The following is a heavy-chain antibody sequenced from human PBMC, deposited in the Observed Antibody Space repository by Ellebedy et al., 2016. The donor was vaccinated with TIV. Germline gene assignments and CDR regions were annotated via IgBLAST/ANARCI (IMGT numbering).Heavy chain of an antibody. Sequence: PGGSLRLSCAASEFTFSSYSMNWVRQAPGKGLEWVSSISSSSNYISYADSVKGRFTISRDNAKNSLYLKMNSLRAEDTAVYYCARSRAGYNKNWDTGNWFDPWGQGTLVTVSS. CDR3: ARSRAGYNKNWDTGNWFDP. CDR1: EFTFSSYS. J-gene: IGHJ5*02. CDR2: ISSSSNYI. D-gene: IGHD1-1*01. V-gene: IGHV3-21*01.